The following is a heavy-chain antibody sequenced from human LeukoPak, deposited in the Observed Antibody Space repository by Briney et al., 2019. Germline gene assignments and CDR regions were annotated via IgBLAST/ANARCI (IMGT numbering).Heavy chain of an antibody. V-gene: IGHV3-30*02. CDR1: GFTFSSFG. CDR3: AKDQGYSKGVRAFDI. J-gene: IGHJ3*02. Sequence: GGSLRLSCAASGFTFSSFGIHWVRQAPGKGLEWVAFIGHDGSNEFYADSVKGRFTISRDNSKNTLSLQMNSLRAEDTAVYYCAKDQGYSKGVRAFDIWGQGTMVTVSS. D-gene: IGHD6-13*01. CDR2: IGHDGSNE.